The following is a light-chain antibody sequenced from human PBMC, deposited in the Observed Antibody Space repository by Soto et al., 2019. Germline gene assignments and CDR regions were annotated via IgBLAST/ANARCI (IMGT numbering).Light chain of an antibody. CDR1: SGDVETYTL. CDR2: EGT. V-gene: IGLV2-23*01. Sequence: QSALTQPASVSGSPGQSITISCTGTSGDVETYTLVSWYQQYPGKAPRLMIYEGTKRPSGISNRFSASKSGDTASLTISGLQAEDEADYYCCSYAGGKLFYVFGPGTKLTVL. J-gene: IGLJ1*01. CDR3: CSYAGGKLFYV.